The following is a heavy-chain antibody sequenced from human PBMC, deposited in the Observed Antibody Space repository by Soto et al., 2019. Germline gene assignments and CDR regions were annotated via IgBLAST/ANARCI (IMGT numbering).Heavy chain of an antibody. CDR2: IYTVGTT. CDR3: ARGPGAMGYYLDY. V-gene: IGHV3-53*02. J-gene: IGHJ4*02. CDR1: GFLVTSNY. Sequence: EVRLVETGGGLIQPGGSLRLSCAASGFLVTSNYMSWVRQAPGKGLEWVSVIYTVGTTYYADSVKGRFTISRDNSKNTLYPQMTSLRAEDTAGYYCARGPGAMGYYLDYWGQGTLVTVSS. D-gene: IGHD5-18*01.